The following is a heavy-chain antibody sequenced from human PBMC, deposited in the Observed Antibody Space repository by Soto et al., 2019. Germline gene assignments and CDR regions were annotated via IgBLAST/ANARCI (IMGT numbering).Heavy chain of an antibody. V-gene: IGHV1-18*01. CDR1: GYTFTSYG. CDR3: ARGRYGDY. CDR2: ISAHNDNT. D-gene: IGHD1-1*01. Sequence: QVHLVQSGAEVKKPGASVKVSCKCSGYTFTSYGITWVRQAPGQGLEWMGWISAHNDNTDYAQKLQGRVTVTRDTSTSPAFMELKSLRSDDTAVDYCARGRYGDYWGQGALVTVSS. J-gene: IGHJ4*02.